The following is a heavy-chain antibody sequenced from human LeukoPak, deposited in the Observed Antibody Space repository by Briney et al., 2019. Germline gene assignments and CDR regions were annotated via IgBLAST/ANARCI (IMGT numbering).Heavy chain of an antibody. CDR2: INPSGGST. CDR3: GRGVPYLVYSGYGFLDY. D-gene: IGHD5-12*01. V-gene: IGHV1-46*01. J-gene: IGHJ4*02. Sequence: ASVKVSCKASGYTFTSYFMHWVRQAPGQGLEWMGIINPSGGSTSYAQKFQGRVTMTRDMSMSTVYMELSSLRSEDTAVYYCGRGVPYLVYSGYGFLDYWGQGTLVTVSS. CDR1: GYTFTSYF.